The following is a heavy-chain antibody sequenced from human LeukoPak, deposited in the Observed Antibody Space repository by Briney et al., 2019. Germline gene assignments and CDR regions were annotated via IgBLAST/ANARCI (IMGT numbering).Heavy chain of an antibody. V-gene: IGHV4-4*07. CDR1: GDSMSSFY. D-gene: IGHD3-3*01. J-gene: IGHJ6*03. Sequence: SETLSLTCTVSGDSMSSFYWSWIRQPAGKGLEWIGRIYSSGSTNYNPSLKSRVSISVDTSKNHLSLKMISVTAADTAVYNCARSPAGGLGYDFAMDGWGEGTTVTVSS. CDR2: IYSSGST. CDR3: ARSPAGGLGYDFAMDG.